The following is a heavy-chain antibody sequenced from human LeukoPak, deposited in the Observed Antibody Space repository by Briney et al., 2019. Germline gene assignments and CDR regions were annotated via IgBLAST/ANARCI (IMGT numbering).Heavy chain of an antibody. J-gene: IGHJ6*02. CDR3: ARPRGAYYYGMDV. CDR1: GYTFTSYY. V-gene: IGHV1-46*01. Sequence: ASVKVSCKASGYTFTSYYMHWVRQAPGQGLEWMGIINPSGGSTSYAQRFQGRVTMTRDTSTSTVYMELSSLRSDDTAVYYCARPRGAYYYGMDVWGQGTTVTVSS. D-gene: IGHD3-10*01. CDR2: INPSGGST.